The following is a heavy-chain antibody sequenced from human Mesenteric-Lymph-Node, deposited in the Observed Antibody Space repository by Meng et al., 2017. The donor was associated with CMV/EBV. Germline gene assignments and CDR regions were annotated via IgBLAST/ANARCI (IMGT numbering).Heavy chain of an antibody. CDR2: IRYDGSKK. V-gene: IGHV3-30*02. CDR1: GFIFRDYG. J-gene: IGHJ4*02. D-gene: IGHD4-17*01. Sequence: GGSLRLSCAASGFIFRDYGMHWVRQAPGKGLQWVSFIRYDGSKKYEADSVRGRITISRDNSKNTLYLQMNSLRADDTAVYYCASARGGVYGDYDNWGQGTLVTVSS. CDR3: ASARGGVYGDYDN.